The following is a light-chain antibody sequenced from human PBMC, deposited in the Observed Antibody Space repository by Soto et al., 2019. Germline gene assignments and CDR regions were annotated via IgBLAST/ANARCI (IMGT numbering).Light chain of an antibody. V-gene: IGKV3-20*01. CDR3: KQYGSSPLT. CDR1: QSVSSSF. J-gene: IGKJ4*01. Sequence: EIVLTQSPGTLSLSPGERATLSCRASQSVSSSFLAWYQQKPGQAPRLLIYGASSRATGIPDRFSGSGSGTDFTLTISSLEPEDVAVYYCKQYGSSPLTFGGGTKVEIK. CDR2: GAS.